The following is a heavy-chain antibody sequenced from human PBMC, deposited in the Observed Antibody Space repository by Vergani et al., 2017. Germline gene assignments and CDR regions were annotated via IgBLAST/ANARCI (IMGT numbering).Heavy chain of an antibody. J-gene: IGHJ4*02. Sequence: EVQLVESGGGLVQPGRSLRLSCAASGFTFDDYAMHWVRQAPGKGLEWVSGISWNSGSIGYEDSVKGRFTISRDNAKNSLYLQMNSLRAEDTALYYCAKGNYVWGSYRPAHFDYWGQGTLVTVSS. D-gene: IGHD3-16*02. CDR3: AKGNYVWGSYRPAHFDY. CDR2: ISWNSGSI. V-gene: IGHV3-9*01. CDR1: GFTFDDYA.